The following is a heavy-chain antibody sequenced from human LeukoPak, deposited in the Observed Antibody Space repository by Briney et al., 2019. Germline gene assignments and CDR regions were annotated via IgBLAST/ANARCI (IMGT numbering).Heavy chain of an antibody. Sequence: PSETLSLTCTVSGGSISSSSYYWGWIRQPPGKGLEWIGYIYYSGSPYHNPSLKSRVTISIDTSKNQFSLKLSSVTAADTAVYYCARTYHYDSNGYYYARDWGQGTLVTVSS. CDR3: ARTYHYDSNGYYYARD. V-gene: IGHV4-30-4*08. CDR1: GGSISSSSYY. J-gene: IGHJ4*02. CDR2: IYYSGSP. D-gene: IGHD3-22*01.